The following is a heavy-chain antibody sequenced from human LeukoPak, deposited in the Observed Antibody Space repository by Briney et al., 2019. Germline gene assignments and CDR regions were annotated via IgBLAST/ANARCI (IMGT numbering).Heavy chain of an antibody. V-gene: IGHV4-39*07. J-gene: IGHJ4*02. CDR1: GGSISSSSYY. CDR2: INHSGST. Sequence: SETLSLTCTVSGGSISSSSYYWGWIRQPPGKGLEWIGEINHSGSTNYNPSLKSRVTISVDTSKNQFSLKLSSVTAADTAVYYCARGRFSIVEAPLGYWGQGTLVTVSS. D-gene: IGHD6-19*01. CDR3: ARGRFSIVEAPLGY.